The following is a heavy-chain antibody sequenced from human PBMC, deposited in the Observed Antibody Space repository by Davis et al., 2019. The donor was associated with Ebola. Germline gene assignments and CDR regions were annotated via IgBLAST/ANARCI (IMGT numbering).Heavy chain of an antibody. V-gene: IGHV3-30-3*01. CDR3: ARDMRSGSQGDGMDV. Sequence: GESLKISCAASGFTFSSYAMHWVRQAPGKGLEWVAVISYDGSNKYYADSVKGRFTISRDNAKNSLYLQMNSLRAEDTAVYYCARDMRSGSQGDGMDVWGRGTTVTVSS. CDR1: GFTFSSYA. J-gene: IGHJ6*02. CDR2: ISYDGSNK. D-gene: IGHD1-26*01.